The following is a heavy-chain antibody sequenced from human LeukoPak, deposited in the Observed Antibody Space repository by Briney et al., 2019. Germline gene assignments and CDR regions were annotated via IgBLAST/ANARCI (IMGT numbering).Heavy chain of an antibody. CDR2: IKNKTDGATT. V-gene: IGHV3-15*01. D-gene: IGHD4-23*01. J-gene: IGHJ6*03. Sequence: GGSLRLSCAASGFTFSNAWMSWVRQAPGKGLEWVGRIKNKTDGATTDYAAPVKGRFTISRDDSKKTLYLQMNSLQTEDTGVYYCTVVGGNSVDMDAWGKGTTVTVSS. CDR1: GFTFSNAW. CDR3: TVVGGNSVDMDA.